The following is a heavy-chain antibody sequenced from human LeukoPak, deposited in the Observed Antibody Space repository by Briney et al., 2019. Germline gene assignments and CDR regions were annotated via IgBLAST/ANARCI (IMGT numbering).Heavy chain of an antibody. D-gene: IGHD2-15*01. CDR1: GFTFSSYG. Sequence: AGGSLRLSCAASGFTFSSYGMHWVRQAPGKGLEWVAFIRYDGSNKYYADSVKGRFTISRDNSKNTLYLQMNSLRAEDTAVYYCAREVAATPNWFDPWGQGTLVTVSS. J-gene: IGHJ5*02. CDR3: AREVAATPNWFDP. CDR2: IRYDGSNK. V-gene: IGHV3-30*02.